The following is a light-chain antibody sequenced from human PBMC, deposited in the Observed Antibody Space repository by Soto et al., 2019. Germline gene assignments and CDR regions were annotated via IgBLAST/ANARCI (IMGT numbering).Light chain of an antibody. CDR3: QQYGSSLWT. V-gene: IGKV3-20*01. Sequence: EIVLTQSPATLSLSPGERATLSCRASQSVSSYLAWYQQKPGQTPRLLIYGASSRATGIPDRFSGSGSGTDFTLNISRLEPEDFAVYYCQQYGSSLWTFGKGTKVDI. J-gene: IGKJ1*01. CDR1: QSVSSY. CDR2: GAS.